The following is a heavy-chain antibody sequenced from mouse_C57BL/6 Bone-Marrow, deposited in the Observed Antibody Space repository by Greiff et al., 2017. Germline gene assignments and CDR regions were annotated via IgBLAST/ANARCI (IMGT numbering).Heavy chain of an antibody. CDR3: AGDQLGRAY. CDR1: GFPITSGYY. V-gene: IGHV12-3*01. Sequence: VQVVESGPGLVKPSQSLFLTCSITGFPITSGYYWIWIRQSPGKPLEWMGYITHSGETFYNPSLQSPISITRETSKNQFFLQLNSVTTEDTAMYYCAGDQLGRAYWGQGTLVTVSA. J-gene: IGHJ3*01. D-gene: IGHD4-1*02. CDR2: ITHSGET.